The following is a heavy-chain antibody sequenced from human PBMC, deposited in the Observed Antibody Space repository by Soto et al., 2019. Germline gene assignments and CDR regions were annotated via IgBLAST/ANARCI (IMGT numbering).Heavy chain of an antibody. V-gene: IGHV1-8*01. J-gene: IGHJ6*03. CDR3: ARFEGSSWYLYYYYYMDV. CDR1: GYTFTSYD. D-gene: IGHD6-13*01. CDR2: MNPNSGNT. Sequence: ASVKVSCKASGYTFTSYDINWARQATGQGLEWMGWMNPNSGNTGYAQKFQGRVTMTRNTSISTAYMELSSLRSEDTAVYYCARFEGSSWYLYYYYYMDVWGKGTTVTVSS.